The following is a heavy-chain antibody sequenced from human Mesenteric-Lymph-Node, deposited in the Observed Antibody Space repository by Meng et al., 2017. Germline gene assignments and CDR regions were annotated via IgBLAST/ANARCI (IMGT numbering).Heavy chain of an antibody. D-gene: IGHD5-24*01. CDR3: ARGGEMATITFDY. J-gene: IGHJ4*02. Sequence: ASVKVSCKASGYTFTGYYMHWVRQAPGQGLEWMGWINAGNGNTKYSQKFQGKVTITRDTSASTAYMELSSLRSEDTAVYYCARGGEMATITFDYWGQGTLVTVSS. CDR1: GYTFTGYY. CDR2: INAGNGNT. V-gene: IGHV1-3*01.